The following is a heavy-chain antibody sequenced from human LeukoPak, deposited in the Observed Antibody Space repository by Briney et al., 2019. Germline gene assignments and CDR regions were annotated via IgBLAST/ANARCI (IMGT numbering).Heavy chain of an antibody. CDR2: ISSSGSTI. CDR1: GFTFSDYY. D-gene: IGHD5-18*01. V-gene: IGHV3-11*04. CDR3: ATEPSAMIIGQ. J-gene: IGHJ4*02. Sequence: GGSLRLSCAASGFTFSDYYMSWIRQAPGRGLEWVSYISSSGSTIYYADSVKGRFTISRDNAKNSLYLQMNSLRAEDTAVYYCATEPSAMIIGQWGQGTPVTVSS.